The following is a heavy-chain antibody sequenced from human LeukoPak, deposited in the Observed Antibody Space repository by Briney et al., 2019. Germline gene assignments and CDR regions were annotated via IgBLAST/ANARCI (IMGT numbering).Heavy chain of an antibody. J-gene: IGHJ6*02. CDR2: IYYSAST. Sequence: SETLSLTCTVTGGSISSYYWNWIRQPPGKGLESIGYIYYSASTNYNPSLKSRVTISVDTSKNQFSLKLSSVTAADTAVYYCARPTVTWDYYGMDVWGQGTTVTVSS. V-gene: IGHV4-59*08. CDR1: GGSISSYY. D-gene: IGHD4-17*01. CDR3: ARPTVTWDYYGMDV.